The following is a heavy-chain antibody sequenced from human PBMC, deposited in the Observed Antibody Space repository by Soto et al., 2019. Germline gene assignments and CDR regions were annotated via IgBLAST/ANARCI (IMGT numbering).Heavy chain of an antibody. D-gene: IGHD3-10*01. J-gene: IGHJ4*02. CDR2: ISGSGGST. Sequence: PGGSLRLSCAASGFTFSSYVMSWVRQAPGKGLEWVSAISGSGGSTYYADSVKGRFTISRDNSKNTLYLQMNSLRAEDTAVYYCAKDRRGPLNFDYWGQGTLVTVSS. CDR1: GFTFSSYV. V-gene: IGHV3-23*01. CDR3: AKDRRGPLNFDY.